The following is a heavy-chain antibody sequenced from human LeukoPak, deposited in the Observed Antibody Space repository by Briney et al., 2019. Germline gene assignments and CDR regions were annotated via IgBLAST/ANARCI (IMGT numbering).Heavy chain of an antibody. Sequence: GGSLRLSCAASGFTFSSYAMTWVRQAPGKGREWVSVIYSGGRTYYADSVKGRFTISKDNSKNTLYLQMNSLRAEDTAVYYCARDLYVDIVAPSGMDVWGQGTTVTVSS. V-gene: IGHV3-66*01. CDR2: IYSGGRT. J-gene: IGHJ6*02. D-gene: IGHD5-12*01. CDR1: GFTFSSYA. CDR3: ARDLYVDIVAPSGMDV.